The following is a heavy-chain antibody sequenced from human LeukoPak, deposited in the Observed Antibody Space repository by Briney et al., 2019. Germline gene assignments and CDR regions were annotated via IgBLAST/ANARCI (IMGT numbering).Heavy chain of an antibody. V-gene: IGHV3-48*03. D-gene: IGHD3-22*01. Sequence: GGSLRLSCAASGFTFSSYEMNWVRQAPGKGLEWVSYISSSGSTIYYADPVKGRFTISRDNAKNSLYLQMNSLRAEDTAVYYCARTYYYDSSGYYFLDYWGQGTLVTVSS. J-gene: IGHJ4*02. CDR2: ISSSGSTI. CDR3: ARTYYYDSSGYYFLDY. CDR1: GFTFSSYE.